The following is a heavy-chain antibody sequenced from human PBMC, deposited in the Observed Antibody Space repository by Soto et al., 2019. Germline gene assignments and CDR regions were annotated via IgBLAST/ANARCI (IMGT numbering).Heavy chain of an antibody. J-gene: IGHJ6*02. CDR2: ISGSGGST. CDR1: GFTFSSYA. D-gene: IGHD3-3*01. V-gene: IGHV3-23*01. CDR3: AKWGDFWSGYYTYYYYGMDV. Sequence: LRLSCAASGFTFSSYAMSWVRQAPGKGLEWVSAISGSGGSTYYADSVKGRFTISRDNSKNTLYLQMNSLRAEDTAVYYCAKWGDFWSGYYTYYYYGMDVWGQGTTVTVSS.